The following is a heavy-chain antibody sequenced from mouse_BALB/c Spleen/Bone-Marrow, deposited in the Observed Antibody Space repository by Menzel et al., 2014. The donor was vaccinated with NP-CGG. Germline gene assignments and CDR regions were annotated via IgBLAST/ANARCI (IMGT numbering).Heavy chain of an antibody. CDR3: ARGDYRYGETMDY. Sequence: QVHVKQSGPELVRPGVSMKISCKGSGYTFTDYGMHWVKQSHAKSLEWIGLISLYSGNTNYNQKFKDKATMTVDKSSSTDYMELARLTSEDSAIYYCARGDYRYGETMDYWGQGTSGTGAS. D-gene: IGHD2-14*01. V-gene: IGHV1-67*01. J-gene: IGHJ4*01. CDR1: GYTFTDYG. CDR2: ISLYSGNT.